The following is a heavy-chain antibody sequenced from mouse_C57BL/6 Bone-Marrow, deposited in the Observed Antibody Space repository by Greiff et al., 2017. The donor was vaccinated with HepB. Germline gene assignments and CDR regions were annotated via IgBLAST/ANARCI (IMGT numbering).Heavy chain of an antibody. CDR1: GFNIKDDY. V-gene: IGHV14-4*01. D-gene: IGHD2-14*01. CDR2: IDPENGDT. CDR3: TTFYRGYYAMDY. Sequence: VQLQQSGAELVRPGASVKLSCTASGFNIKDDYMHWVKQRPEQGLEWIGWIDPENGDTEYASKFQGKATITADTSSNTAYLQLSSLTSEDTAVYYCTTFYRGYYAMDYWGQGTSVTVSS. J-gene: IGHJ4*01.